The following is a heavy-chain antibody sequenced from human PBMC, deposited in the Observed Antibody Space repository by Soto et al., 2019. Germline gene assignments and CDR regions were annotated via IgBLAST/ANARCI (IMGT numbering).Heavy chain of an antibody. V-gene: IGHV1-8*01. CDR1: GYTFTSYD. CDR3: ALRYCGGDCYYYYYYGMDV. J-gene: IGHJ6*02. Sequence: QVQLVQFGAEVKKPGASVKVSCKASGYTFTSYDINWVRQATGQGLEWMGWMNPNSGNTGYAQKFQGRVTMTRNTSISTAYMELSSLRSEDTAVYYCALRYCGGDCYYYYYYGMDVWGQGTTVTVSS. CDR2: MNPNSGNT. D-gene: IGHD2-21*02.